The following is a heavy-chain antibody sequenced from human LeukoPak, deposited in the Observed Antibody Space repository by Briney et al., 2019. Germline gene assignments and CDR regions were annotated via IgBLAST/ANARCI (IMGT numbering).Heavy chain of an antibody. CDR2: IYYSGST. Sequence: PSETLSLTCTVSGGSISSYYWSWIRQPPGKGLEWIGYIYYSGSTNYNPSLKSRVTMSVDTSKNQFSLKLSSVTAADTAVYYCARDDGGCFDYWGQGTLVTVSS. D-gene: IGHD3-16*01. CDR1: GGSISSYY. CDR3: ARDDGGCFDY. V-gene: IGHV4-59*12. J-gene: IGHJ4*02.